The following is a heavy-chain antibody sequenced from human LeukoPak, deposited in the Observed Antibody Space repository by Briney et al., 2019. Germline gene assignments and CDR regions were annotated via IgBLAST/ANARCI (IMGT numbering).Heavy chain of an antibody. D-gene: IGHD2-2*01. CDR1: GFTFSSHA. CDR2: ISGSGAST. CDR3: ARGPGYCSSTSCRPIYYYYMDV. Sequence: GGSLRLSCAASGFTFSSHAMSWVRQAPGKGLQWVSAISGSGASTYYADSVKGRFTISRDNSRNTLYLQMNSLRAEDTAVYYCARGPGYCSSTSCRPIYYYYMDVWGKGTTVTVSS. V-gene: IGHV3-23*01. J-gene: IGHJ6*03.